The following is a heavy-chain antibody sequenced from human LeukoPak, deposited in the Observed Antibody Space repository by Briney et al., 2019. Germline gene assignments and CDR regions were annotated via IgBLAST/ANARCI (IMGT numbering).Heavy chain of an antibody. CDR1: GYNFTIYW. V-gene: IGHV5-51*01. CDR3: VSTLYYGSGSYHDAFDI. D-gene: IGHD3-10*01. J-gene: IGHJ3*02. CDR2: IYPDDSDT. Sequence: GESLKISCKGSGYNFTIYWIGWVRQMPGKGLEWMGIIYPDDSDTRYTPSFQGQVTISADKSISTAYLQWSSLKASDTAMYYCVSTLYYGSGSYHDAFDIWGQGTMVTVSS.